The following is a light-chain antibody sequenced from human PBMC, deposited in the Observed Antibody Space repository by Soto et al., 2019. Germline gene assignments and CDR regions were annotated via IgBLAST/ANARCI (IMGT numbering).Light chain of an antibody. CDR1: QSVSSN. V-gene: IGKV3-15*01. CDR3: QQYNSWLWT. Sequence: EVVLTQSPATLSLSPGERATLSCRASQSVSSNLAWYQQKPGQAPRLLIYGASTRATGIPARFSGSGSGTEFTLIISSLQAEDSAVYYCQQYNSWLWTFGQGTKVAIK. J-gene: IGKJ1*01. CDR2: GAS.